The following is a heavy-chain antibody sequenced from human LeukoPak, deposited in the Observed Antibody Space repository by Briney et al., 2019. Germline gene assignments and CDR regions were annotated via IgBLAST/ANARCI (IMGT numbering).Heavy chain of an antibody. CDR2: MSSLSNYI. V-gene: IGHV3-21*01. CDR1: GCTLSSYN. J-gene: IGHJ4*02. Sequence: LRLSYAASGCTLSSYNMLWVRRAPGNGLEGGSSMSSLSNYIYYADSVKRRFSNPRDNDENSLDPQMNSRRAEDTAVYYCARSLAHDYGDYGAYYWGQGTLVTVSS. D-gene: IGHD4-17*01. CDR3: ARSLAHDYGDYGAYY.